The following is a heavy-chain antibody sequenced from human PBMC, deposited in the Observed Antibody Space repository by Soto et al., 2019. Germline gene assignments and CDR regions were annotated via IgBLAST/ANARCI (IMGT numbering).Heavy chain of an antibody. Sequence: EVQLVETGGGLIQPGGSLRLSCAASGFTVSSNYMSWVRQAPGKGLEWVSTISSGGGTFYADSVKGRFTISRANSKNKVYLQMKSLRAEDTAVYYCARDDVGATRDFWHFDLWGRGTLVTVSS. CDR3: ARDDVGATRDFWHFDL. CDR1: GFTVSSNY. J-gene: IGHJ2*01. D-gene: IGHD1-26*01. V-gene: IGHV3-53*02. CDR2: ISSGGGT.